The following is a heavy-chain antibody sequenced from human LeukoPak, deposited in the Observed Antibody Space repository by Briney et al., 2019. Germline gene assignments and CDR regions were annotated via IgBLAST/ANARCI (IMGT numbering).Heavy chain of an antibody. CDR1: GGSISSYY. Sequence: SETLSLTCTASGGSISSYYWSWIGQPPGKGLEWIGHMYYSGSTNYNPSLKSRVTISGDTSKKQFSLKLSSVTAADTAVYYCARSLTNSGWFDPWGQGTLVTVSS. J-gene: IGHJ5*02. CDR2: MYYSGST. CDR3: ARSLTNSGWFDP. D-gene: IGHD1-26*01. V-gene: IGHV4-59*01.